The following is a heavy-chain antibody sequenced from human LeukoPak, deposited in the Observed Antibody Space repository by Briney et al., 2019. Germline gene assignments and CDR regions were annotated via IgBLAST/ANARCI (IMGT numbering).Heavy chain of an antibody. V-gene: IGHV3-74*01. Sequence: PGGSLRLSCAASGLTFSSHWMHWVRQAPGKGLVWVSRITNDGSSTTYADSVRGRFTISRDISKNTLYLQMDSLRAEDTAVYYCAKSRDGYHHGLLWGQGTLVTVSS. CDR3: AKSRDGYHHGLL. CDR2: ITNDGSST. CDR1: GLTFSSHW. D-gene: IGHD5-24*01. J-gene: IGHJ1*01.